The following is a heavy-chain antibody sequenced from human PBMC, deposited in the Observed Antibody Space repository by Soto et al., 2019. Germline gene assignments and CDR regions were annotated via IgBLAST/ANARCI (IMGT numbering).Heavy chain of an antibody. CDR2: IIPIFGTA. CDR3: ATTPPVGGYYYYGMDA. J-gene: IGHJ6*02. V-gene: IGHV1-69*13. CDR1: GGTFSSYA. D-gene: IGHD1-26*01. Sequence: GASVKVSCKASGGTFSSYAISWVRQAPGQGLEWMGGIIPIFGTANYAQKFQGRVTITADESTSTAYMELSSLRSEDTAVYYCATTPPVGGYYYYGMDAWGQGTTVTVSS.